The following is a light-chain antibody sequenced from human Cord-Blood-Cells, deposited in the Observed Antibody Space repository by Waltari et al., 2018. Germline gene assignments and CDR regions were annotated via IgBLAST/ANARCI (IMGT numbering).Light chain of an antibody. CDR1: RSDVGGFNY. J-gene: IGLJ1*01. CDR2: DVS. V-gene: IGLV2-8*01. Sequence: QSALTPPPPASGSPGQSVPISCTGPRSDVGGFNYVSWYQQHPGKAPKLMIYDVSKRPSGVPDRFSGSKSGNTASLTVSGLQAEDEADYYCSSYAGSNNYVFGTGTKVTVL. CDR3: SSYAGSNNYV.